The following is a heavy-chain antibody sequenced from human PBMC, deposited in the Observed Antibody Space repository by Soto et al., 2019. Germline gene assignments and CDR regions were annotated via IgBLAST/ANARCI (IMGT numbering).Heavy chain of an antibody. Sequence: QVQLVESGGGVVRPGRSLRLSCAASGFTFSSYAMHWVRQAPGKGLEWVAVISYDGSNKYYADSVKGRFTISRDNSKNTLYLQMNSLRAEDTAVYYCARDDYYDSSGYLFDYWGQGTLVTVSS. CDR1: GFTFSSYA. CDR2: ISYDGSNK. J-gene: IGHJ4*02. V-gene: IGHV3-30-3*01. D-gene: IGHD3-22*01. CDR3: ARDDYYDSSGYLFDY.